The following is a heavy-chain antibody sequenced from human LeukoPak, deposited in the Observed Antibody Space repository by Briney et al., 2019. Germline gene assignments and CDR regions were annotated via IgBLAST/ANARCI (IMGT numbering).Heavy chain of an antibody. CDR2: TYYRSKWFT. CDR1: GDSVSSNSAA. Sequence: SQTLSLTCAISGDSVSSNSAAWNWIRQSPSRGLEWLGRTYYRSKWFTDYAVSVKSGITINPDTSKNQFSLQLNSVTPEDTAMYYCARGRSSWYGGFDIWGQGTMVTVSS. CDR3: ARGRSSWYGGFDI. V-gene: IGHV6-1*01. D-gene: IGHD6-13*01. J-gene: IGHJ3*02.